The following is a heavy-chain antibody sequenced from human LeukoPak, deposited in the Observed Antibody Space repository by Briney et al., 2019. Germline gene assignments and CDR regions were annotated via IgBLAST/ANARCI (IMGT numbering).Heavy chain of an antibody. J-gene: IGHJ4*02. Sequence: GRSLRLSCAASGFTFDDYAMHWVRQAPGKGLEWVSGISWNSGSIGYADSVKGRFTISRDNAKNSLYLQMNSLRAEDTALYYCAKVKVAAVAGTSGYFDYWGQGTLVTVSS. CDR2: ISWNSGSI. CDR1: GFTFDDYA. V-gene: IGHV3-9*01. D-gene: IGHD6-19*01. CDR3: AKVKVAAVAGTSGYFDY.